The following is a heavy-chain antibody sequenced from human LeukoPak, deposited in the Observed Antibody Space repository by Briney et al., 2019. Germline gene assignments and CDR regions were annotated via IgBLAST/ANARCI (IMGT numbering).Heavy chain of an antibody. Sequence: SETLSLTCTVSGGSISSRNYYWGWIRQPPGKGLEWIGYIYYSGSTNYNPSLKSRVTISVDTSKNQFSLKLSSVTAADTAVYYCARSAPRLYAFDIWGQGTMVNVPS. CDR2: IYYSGST. J-gene: IGHJ3*02. CDR1: GGSISSRNYY. V-gene: IGHV4-61*01. CDR3: ARSAPRLYAFDI.